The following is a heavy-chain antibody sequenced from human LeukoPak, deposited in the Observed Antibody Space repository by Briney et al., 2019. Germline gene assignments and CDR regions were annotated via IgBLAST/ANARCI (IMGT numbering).Heavy chain of an antibody. CDR3: ASDEAAGTENDAFDI. CDR2: INPNSGGT. V-gene: IGHV1-2*02. Sequence: ASVKVSCKASGYTFTGYYMHWVRQAPGQGLEWMGWINPNSGGTNYAQKFQGRVTITADESTSTAYMELSSLRSEDTAVYYCASDEAAGTENDAFDIWGQGTMVTVSS. D-gene: IGHD6-13*01. J-gene: IGHJ3*02. CDR1: GYTFTGYY.